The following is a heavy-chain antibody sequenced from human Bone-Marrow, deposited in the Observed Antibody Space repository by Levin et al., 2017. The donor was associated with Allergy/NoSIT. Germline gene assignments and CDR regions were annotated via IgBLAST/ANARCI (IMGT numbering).Heavy chain of an antibody. D-gene: IGHD4/OR15-4a*01. J-gene: IGHJ4*02. CDR2: FYSRGSY. CDR1: GFNVSDTY. V-gene: IGHV3-53*01. CDR3: ARAYKPNFKHGRYFDS. Sequence: GGSLRLSCVVSGFNVSDTYVSWVRQPPGKGLEWISVFYSRGSYYYSDSVKGRFTISRDVSKNTLYLQMNSLRVDDTAVYYCARAYKPNFKHGRYFDSWGQGTLVTVSS.